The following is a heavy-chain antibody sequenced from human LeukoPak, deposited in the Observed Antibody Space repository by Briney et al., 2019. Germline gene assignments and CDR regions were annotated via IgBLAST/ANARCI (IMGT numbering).Heavy chain of an antibody. CDR2: ISSSGSTI. Sequence: KPGGSLRLSCAASGFTFSDYYMSWIRQAPGKGLVWVSYISSSGSTIYYADSVKGRFTISRDNAKNSLYLQMNSLRAEDTAVYYCARSGCTNGVCYRALFDYWGQGTLVTVSS. CDR1: GFTFSDYY. CDR3: ARSGCTNGVCYRALFDY. V-gene: IGHV3-11*04. D-gene: IGHD2-8*01. J-gene: IGHJ4*02.